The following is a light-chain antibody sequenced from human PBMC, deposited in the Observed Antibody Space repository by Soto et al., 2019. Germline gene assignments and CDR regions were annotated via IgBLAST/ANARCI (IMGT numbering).Light chain of an antibody. Sequence: EILLTQSPATLSLSAGERATLSCRASQSVSSYFAWYQQKPGQAPRLLIYDASNRATGIPARFSGSGSGTEFTLTISSLQSEDFAVYYCQQYNNWPRTFGQGTKVDIK. V-gene: IGKV3-11*01. CDR3: QQYNNWPRT. J-gene: IGKJ1*01. CDR2: DAS. CDR1: QSVSSY.